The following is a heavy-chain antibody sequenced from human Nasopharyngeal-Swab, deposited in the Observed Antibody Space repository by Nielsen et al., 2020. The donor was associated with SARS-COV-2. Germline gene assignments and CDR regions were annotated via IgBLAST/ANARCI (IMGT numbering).Heavy chain of an antibody. V-gene: IGHV1-8*03. D-gene: IGHD5-12*01. CDR3: ARRRGYSAYDYGMDV. J-gene: IGHJ6*02. CDR1: AYTFTSYE. Sequence: ASVKVSCKASAYTFTSYEINWVRQATEQGLEWMGWMNPNSDNTGYAQKFQGRVTITMNTSISTAYMELSSLRSEDTAVYYCARRRGYSAYDYGMDVWGQGTTVTVSS. CDR2: MNPNSDNT.